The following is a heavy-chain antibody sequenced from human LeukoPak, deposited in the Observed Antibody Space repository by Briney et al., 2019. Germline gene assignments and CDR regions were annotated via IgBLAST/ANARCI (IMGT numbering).Heavy chain of an antibody. V-gene: IGHV3-15*01. CDR3: TTAPLVLLWFGELSARDY. D-gene: IGHD3-10*01. J-gene: IGHJ4*02. CDR1: GFTFSNAW. CDR2: IKSKTDGGTT. Sequence: PGGSLRLSCAASGFTFSNAWVSWVRQAPGKGLEWVGRIKSKTDGGTTDYAAPVKGRFTISRDDSKNTLYLQMNSLKTEDTAVYYCTTAPLVLLWFGELSARDYWGQGTLVTVSS.